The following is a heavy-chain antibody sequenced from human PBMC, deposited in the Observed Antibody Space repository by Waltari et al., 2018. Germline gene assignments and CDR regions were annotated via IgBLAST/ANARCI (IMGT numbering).Heavy chain of an antibody. CDR2: IYYSGST. CDR1: GGSISSRSYY. J-gene: IGHJ3*02. CDR3: ARDAVGATAGAFDI. V-gene: IGHV4-39*07. D-gene: IGHD1-26*01. Sequence: QLQLQESGPGLVKPSETLSLTCTVSGGSISSRSYYWGWIRQPPGKGLEWIGSIYYSGSTYYNPSLKSRVTISVDTSKNQFSLKLSSVTAADTAVYYCARDAVGATAGAFDIWGQGTMVTVSS.